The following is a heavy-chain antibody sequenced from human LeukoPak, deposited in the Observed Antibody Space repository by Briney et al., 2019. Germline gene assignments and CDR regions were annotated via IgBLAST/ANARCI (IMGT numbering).Heavy chain of an antibody. D-gene: IGHD5-24*01. Sequence: GGSLRLSCAASGFTVSSNYMNWVRQAPGKGLEWVSVIYSGGSTYYADSVKGRFTISRDNSKNTLYLVMNSLRVDDTAVYYCAKAVDLATISVDIWGQGTMVTVSS. CDR3: AKAVDLATISVDI. CDR1: GFTVSSNY. V-gene: IGHV3-53*01. J-gene: IGHJ3*02. CDR2: IYSGGST.